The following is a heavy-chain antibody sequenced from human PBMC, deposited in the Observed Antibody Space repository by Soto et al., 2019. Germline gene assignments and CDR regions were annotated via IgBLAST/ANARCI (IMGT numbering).Heavy chain of an antibody. V-gene: IGHV1-18*01. CDR2: ISAYNGNT. CDR1: GYTFSSYH. J-gene: IGHJ4*02. Sequence: QIQLVQSGAEVKKPGASVKVSCKASGYTFSSYHSTWVRQAPGHGLEWMGWISAYNGNTNYAQNLQGRVTMTTDPSTSAAYMELRSLRSDDTAVYYCARDLPPVDYWGQGTLVTVSS. CDR3: ARDLPPVDY.